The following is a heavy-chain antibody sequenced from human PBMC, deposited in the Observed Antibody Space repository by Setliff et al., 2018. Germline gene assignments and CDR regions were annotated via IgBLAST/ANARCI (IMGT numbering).Heavy chain of an antibody. V-gene: IGHV4-34*01. CDR2: IYYSGST. CDR3: ARMAVRVASRPSSPLDYYYYMDL. Sequence: SETLSLTCAVYGGSFSGYYWSWIRQPPGKGLEWIGYIYYSGSTNYNPSLKSRVTISLDTSKNHFSLTLRSLTAADTAVYYCARMAVRVASRPSSPLDYYYYMDLWGKGATVTVSS. D-gene: IGHD6-6*01. CDR1: GGSFSGYY. J-gene: IGHJ6*03.